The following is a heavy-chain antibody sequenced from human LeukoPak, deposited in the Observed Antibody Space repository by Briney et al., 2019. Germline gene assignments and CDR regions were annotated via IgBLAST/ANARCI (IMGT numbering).Heavy chain of an antibody. Sequence: GGSLRLSCAASGFTFSSYGMHWVRQAPGKGLEWVAVISYDGSNKYYADSVKGRFTISRDNSKNTLYLQMNSLRAEDTAVYYCAKKTHSPLIAARPGPYYYGMDVWGQGTTVTVSS. J-gene: IGHJ6*02. CDR2: ISYDGSNK. CDR3: AKKTHSPLIAARPGPYYYGMDV. D-gene: IGHD6-6*01. CDR1: GFTFSSYG. V-gene: IGHV3-30*18.